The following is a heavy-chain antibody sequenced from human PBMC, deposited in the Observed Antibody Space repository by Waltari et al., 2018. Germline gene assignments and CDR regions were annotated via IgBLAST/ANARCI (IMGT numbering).Heavy chain of an antibody. J-gene: IGHJ4*02. Sequence: VQLVASGGGLVQPGGSLILSCAASGFPFSSSWMGGVRQAPGKGLEWVAKIKQDGSEKYYVDSVKGRFTISRDNAKNSLYLQMNSLRAEDTAVYYCARETLIDYWGQGTLVTVSS. CDR1: GFPFSSSW. CDR2: IKQDGSEK. V-gene: IGHV3-7*01. CDR3: ARETLIDY.